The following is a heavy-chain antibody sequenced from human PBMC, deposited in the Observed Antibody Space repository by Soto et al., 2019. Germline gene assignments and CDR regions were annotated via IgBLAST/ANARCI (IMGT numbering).Heavy chain of an antibody. D-gene: IGHD2-2*01. CDR3: ARERSDCISTDCYVGGEVDH. V-gene: IGHV1-18*01. CDR2: ISAYNGNT. CDR1: GYTFNSYG. J-gene: IGHJ5*02. Sequence: QVQLVQSGAEVKKPGASVKVSCKASGYTFNSYGISWVRQAPGQGLEWMGWISAYNGNTNYAEKLQGRVTMTTDTSTRTAYMELRSLGSDDTAVYYCARERSDCISTDCYVGGEVDHWGQGTLVTVSS.